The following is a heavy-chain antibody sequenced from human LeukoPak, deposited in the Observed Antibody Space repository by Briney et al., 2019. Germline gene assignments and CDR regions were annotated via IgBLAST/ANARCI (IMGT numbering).Heavy chain of an antibody. CDR2: FDPEDGET. J-gene: IGHJ3*02. CDR3: ATGLWTNYGDYVTAFDI. V-gene: IGHV1-24*01. CDR1: GYTLTELS. D-gene: IGHD4-17*01. Sequence: ASVKVSCKVSGYTLTELSMHWVRQAPGKGLEWMGWFDPEDGETSYAQKFQGRVTITEDTSTDTAYMELSSLRSEDTAVYYCATGLWTNYGDYVTAFDIWGQGTMVTVSS.